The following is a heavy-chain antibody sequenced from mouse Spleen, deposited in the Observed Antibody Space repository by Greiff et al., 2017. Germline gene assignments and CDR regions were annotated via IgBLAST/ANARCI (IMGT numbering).Heavy chain of an antibody. CDR2: ISSGGGNT. D-gene: IGHD5-1-1*01. J-gene: IGHJ2*01. V-gene: IGHV5-9*04. CDR3: ARRDTMYYFDY. Sequence: EVKLQESGGGLVKLGGSLKLSCAASGFTFSSYAMSWVRQTPEKRLEWVATISSGGGNTYYPDSVKGRFTISRDNAKNTLYLQMSSLKSEDTAMYYCARRDTMYYFDYWGQGTTLTVSS. CDR1: GFTFSSYA.